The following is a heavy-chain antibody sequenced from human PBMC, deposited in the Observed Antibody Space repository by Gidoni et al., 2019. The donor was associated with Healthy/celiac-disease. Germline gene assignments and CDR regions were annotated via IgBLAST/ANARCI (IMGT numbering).Heavy chain of an antibody. CDR2: IWYDGSNK. V-gene: IGHV3-33*01. CDR1: GFTFSSYG. J-gene: IGHJ4*02. Sequence: QVQLVASGGGVVQPGRSLRLSCAAAGFTFSSYGMHWVRQAPGKWLDWVAVIWYDGSNKYYADSVKGRFTISRDNSKNTLYLQMNSLRAEDTAVYYCARSRVDSSGYTFDYWGQGTLVTVSS. D-gene: IGHD3-22*01. CDR3: ARSRVDSSGYTFDY.